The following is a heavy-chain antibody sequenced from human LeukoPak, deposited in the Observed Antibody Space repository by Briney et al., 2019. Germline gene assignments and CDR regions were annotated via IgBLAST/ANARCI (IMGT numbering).Heavy chain of an antibody. D-gene: IGHD2-2*01. CDR3: ARQPVARSAFDI. V-gene: IGHV4-59*08. CDR2: IYYSGST. Sequence: PSETLSLTCTVSGGSISSYYWSWIRQPAGKGLEWIGRIYYSGSTNYNPSLKSRVTISVDTSKNQFSLKLSSVTAADTAVYYCARQPVARSAFDIWGQGTMVTVSS. CDR1: GGSISSYY. J-gene: IGHJ3*02.